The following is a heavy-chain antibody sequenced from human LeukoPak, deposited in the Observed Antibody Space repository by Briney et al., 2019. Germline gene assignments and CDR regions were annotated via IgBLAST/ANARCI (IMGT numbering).Heavy chain of an antibody. CDR1: DGSFSDYY. Sequence: SETLSLTCAVYDGSFSDYYWSWIRQPPGKGPEWLGQINHSGTTYFNPSLKSRVTISVDTSKNEISLKVYSVTAADTAVYYCARGPTDTLHDFDYWGQRTLVTVSS. CDR3: ARGPTDTLHDFDY. CDR2: INHSGTT. V-gene: IGHV4-34*01. J-gene: IGHJ4*02. D-gene: IGHD4-17*01.